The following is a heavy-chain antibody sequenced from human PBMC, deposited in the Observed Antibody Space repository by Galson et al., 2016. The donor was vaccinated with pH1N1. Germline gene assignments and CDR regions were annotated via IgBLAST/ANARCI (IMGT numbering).Heavy chain of an antibody. D-gene: IGHD3-10*01. CDR3: ARDPRELSPTFGTFGI. Sequence: ETLSLTCTVSGDSISSYYWSWIREPPGKGLEWIGYVYYSGGTKYNPSLKGRVTISVDTSKKAFSLKLTSVTAADTAVYYCARDPRELSPTFGTFGIWDQGTMVAVSS. V-gene: IGHV4-59*01. CDR2: VYYSGGT. CDR1: GDSISSYY. J-gene: IGHJ3*02.